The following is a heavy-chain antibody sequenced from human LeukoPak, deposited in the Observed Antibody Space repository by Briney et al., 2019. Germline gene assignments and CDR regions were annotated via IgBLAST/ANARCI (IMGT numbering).Heavy chain of an antibody. D-gene: IGHD3-10*01. J-gene: IGHJ4*02. CDR1: GYTFTSYY. CDR2: INPSGGST. V-gene: IGHV1-46*01. CDR3: ARDLGQWEVRGVNDY. Sequence: ASVKVSCKASGYTFTSYYMHWVRQAPGQGLEWMGIINPSGGSTSYAQKFQGRVTMTRDTSTSTVYMELSSLRSEDTAVYYCARDLGQWEVRGVNDYWGQGTLVTVSS.